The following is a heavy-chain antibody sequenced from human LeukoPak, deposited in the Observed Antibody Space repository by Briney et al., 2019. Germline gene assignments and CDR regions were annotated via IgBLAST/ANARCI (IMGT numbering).Heavy chain of an antibody. CDR2: IKQDGSEK. CDR3: ARDTGYYDFWSGYYMTGDY. D-gene: IGHD3-3*01. V-gene: IGHV3-7*01. J-gene: IGHJ4*02. CDR1: GFTFSDYY. Sequence: GGSLRLSCAASGFTFSDYYMSWIRQAPGKGLEWVANIKQDGSEKYYVDSVKGRFTISRDNAKNSLYLQMNSLRAEDTAVYYCARDTGYYDFWSGYYMTGDYWGQGTLVTVSS.